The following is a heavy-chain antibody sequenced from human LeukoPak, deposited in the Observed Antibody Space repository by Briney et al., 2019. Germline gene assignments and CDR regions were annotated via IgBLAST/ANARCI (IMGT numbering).Heavy chain of an antibody. D-gene: IGHD3-16*02. Sequence: GGSLRLSCVASGVSISGQWMNWVRQAPGQGLEWVANIKHDGSEEYYVDSVKGRFTISRDDGRNSVSLQMNSVRAEATAVYYCGYTNNFYHWGQGTLVVVSS. CDR3: GYTNNFYH. J-gene: IGHJ4*02. CDR2: IKHDGSEE. V-gene: IGHV3-7*01. CDR1: GVSISGQW.